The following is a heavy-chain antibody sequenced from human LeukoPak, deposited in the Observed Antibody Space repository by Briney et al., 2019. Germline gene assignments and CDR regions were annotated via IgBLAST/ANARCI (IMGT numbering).Heavy chain of an antibody. J-gene: IGHJ5*02. V-gene: IGHV4-61*02. D-gene: IGHD1-26*01. CDR3: ARDIVDNWFDP. CDR2: IYTSGST. Sequence: SETLSLTCTVSGGSISSGDYYWSWIRQPAGKGLEWIGRIYTSGSTNYNPSLKSRVTMSVDTSKNQFSLKLSSVTAADTAVYYCARDIVDNWFDPWGQGTLVTVSS. CDR1: GGSISSGDYY.